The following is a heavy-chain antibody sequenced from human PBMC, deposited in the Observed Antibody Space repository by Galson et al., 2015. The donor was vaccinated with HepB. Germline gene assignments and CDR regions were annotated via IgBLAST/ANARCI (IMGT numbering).Heavy chain of an antibody. J-gene: IGHJ4*02. CDR2: ISYDGSNK. V-gene: IGHV3-30-3*01. CDR3: ARDRSYGSGSYCVY. CDR1: GFTFSSYA. D-gene: IGHD3-10*01. Sequence: SLRLSCAASGFTFSSYAMHWVRQAPGKGLEWVAVISYDGSNKYYADSVKGRFTISRDNSKNTLYLQMNSLRAEDTAVYYCARDRSYGSGSYCVYWGQGTLVTVSS.